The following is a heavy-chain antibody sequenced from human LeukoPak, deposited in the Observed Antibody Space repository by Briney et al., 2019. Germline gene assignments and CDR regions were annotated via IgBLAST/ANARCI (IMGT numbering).Heavy chain of an antibody. CDR2: IIPIFGTA. CDR3: ARGHDSSGYFVY. CDR1: GGTFSSYA. Sequence: SVKVSCKASGGTFSSYAISWVRQAPGQGLEWMGGIIPIFGTANYAQKFQGRVTITTDESTSTAYMELSSLRSEDTAVYHCARGHDSSGYFVYWGQGTLVTVSS. J-gene: IGHJ4*02. D-gene: IGHD3-22*01. V-gene: IGHV1-69*05.